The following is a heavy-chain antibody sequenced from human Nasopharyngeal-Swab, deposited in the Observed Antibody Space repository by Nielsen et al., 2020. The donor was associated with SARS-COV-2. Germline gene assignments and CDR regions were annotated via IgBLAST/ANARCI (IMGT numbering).Heavy chain of an antibody. Sequence: GGSLRLSCAASGFTVSSNYMSWVRQAPGKGLEWVSVIYSGGSTYYADSVKGRFTISRDNSKNTLYLQMNSLRAEDTAVYYCARDPTAMSNVLRYFDWLDFDYWGQGTLVTVSS. D-gene: IGHD3-9*01. CDR2: IYSGGST. CDR3: ARDPTAMSNVLRYFDWLDFDY. J-gene: IGHJ4*02. V-gene: IGHV3-66*01. CDR1: GFTVSSNY.